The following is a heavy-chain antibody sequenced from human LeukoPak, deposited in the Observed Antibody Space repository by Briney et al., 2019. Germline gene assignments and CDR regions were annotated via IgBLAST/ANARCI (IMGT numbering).Heavy chain of an antibody. J-gene: IGHJ4*02. CDR3: ARELEILTAAGPHFDL. CDR1: GFTFRSYW. Sequence: GGSLRLSCAASGFTFRSYWMIWVRQSPGKGLEWVANIKYDGSVKYYVDSVTGRFTISRDNAKNSLYLQMSSLRVEDTAVYYCARELEILTAAGPHFDLWGRGTLVTVSS. D-gene: IGHD6-13*01. CDR2: IKYDGSVK. V-gene: IGHV3-7*01.